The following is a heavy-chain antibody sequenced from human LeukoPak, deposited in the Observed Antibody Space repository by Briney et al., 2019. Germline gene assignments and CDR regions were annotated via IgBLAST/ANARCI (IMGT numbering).Heavy chain of an antibody. V-gene: IGHV4-39*07. CDR1: RGSITSSSYY. Sequence: SETLSLTCTVSRGSITSSSYYWGWIRQPPGKGLEWIGSIFHSGTIYYSPSLKSRVTISLDMSKNQFSPKLSSVTAADTAVYYCARVWMGSLDYWGQGSLVTVSS. J-gene: IGHJ4*02. CDR2: IFHSGTI. CDR3: ARVWMGSLDY. D-gene: IGHD5-12*01.